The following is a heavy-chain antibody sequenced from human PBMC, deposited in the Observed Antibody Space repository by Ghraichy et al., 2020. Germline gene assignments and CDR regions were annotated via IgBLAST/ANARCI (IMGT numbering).Heavy chain of an antibody. V-gene: IGHV3-33*01. CDR1: GFTFTDYG. CDR3: TRGYTVLLFDY. CDR2: IWFDGSIK. D-gene: IGHD4-17*01. Sequence: GGSLRLSCAASGFTFTDYGMYWVRQAPGKGLEWVAVIWFDGSIKWYAESVKGRFTISRDNSNNTVSLQLNSLRVEDTAVYYCTRGYTVLLFDYWGQGTLVTVSS. J-gene: IGHJ4*02.